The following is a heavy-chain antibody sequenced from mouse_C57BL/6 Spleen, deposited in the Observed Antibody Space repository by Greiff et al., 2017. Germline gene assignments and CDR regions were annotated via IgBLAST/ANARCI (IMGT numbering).Heavy chain of an antibody. V-gene: IGHV5-4*03. CDR1: GFTFSSYA. D-gene: IGHD2-4*01. Sequence: EVMLVESGGGLVKPGGSLKLSCAASGFTFSSYAMSWVRQTPEKRLEWVATISDGGSYTYYPDNVKGRFTISRDNAKNNLYLQMSHLKSEDTAMYYCARGITTGYWYFDVWGTGTTVTVSS. J-gene: IGHJ1*03. CDR2: ISDGGSYT. CDR3: ARGITTGYWYFDV.